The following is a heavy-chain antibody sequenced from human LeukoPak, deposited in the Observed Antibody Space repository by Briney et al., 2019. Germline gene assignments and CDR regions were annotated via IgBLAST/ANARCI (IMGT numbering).Heavy chain of an antibody. CDR1: RFTFSSFD. J-gene: IGHJ4*02. V-gene: IGHV3-30*02. CDR2: IRFDGSNK. D-gene: IGHD5/OR15-5a*01. CDR3: ARQIGVSIDY. Sequence: GGSLRLSCAASRFTFSSFDMHWVRQAPGKGLEWVTFIRFDGSNKYYADSVKGRFTISRDNSKNTLYLQMSRLRPEDTAVYYCARQIGVSIDYWGQGTLVTVSS.